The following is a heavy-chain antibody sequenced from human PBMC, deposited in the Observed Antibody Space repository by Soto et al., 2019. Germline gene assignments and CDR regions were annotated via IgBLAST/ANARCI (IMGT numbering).Heavy chain of an antibody. CDR3: XXXDYDFWSGQHYYFDY. V-gene: IGHV1-18*01. J-gene: IGHJ4*02. CDR1: GYTFTSYG. D-gene: IGHD3-3*01. CDR2: ISGYNGHT. Sequence: QVQLVQSGAEVKKPGASVKVSCKASGYTFTSYGISWVRQAPGQGLEWMGWISGYNGHTNYAQKLQGRVTMTTDTSTXXXXXXXGXXXXXXXXXXXXXXXDYDFWSGQHYYFDYWGQGTLVTVSS.